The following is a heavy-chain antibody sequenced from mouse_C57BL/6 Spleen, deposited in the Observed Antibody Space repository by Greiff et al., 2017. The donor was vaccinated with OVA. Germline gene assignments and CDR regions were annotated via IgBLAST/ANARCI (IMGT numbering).Heavy chain of an antibody. D-gene: IGHD2-4*01. CDR3: ARPFIYYDYEGFAY. Sequence: QVQLQPPGTELVKPGASVKLSFKASGYTFTSYWMPWLKQSPGPVLAWIGNINPSNGGTNYNEKFKSKATLTVDKSSSTAYMQLSSLTSEDSAVYYCARPFIYYDYEGFAYWGQGTLVTVSA. CDR1: GYTFTSYW. J-gene: IGHJ3*01. V-gene: IGHV1-53*01. CDR2: INPSNGGT.